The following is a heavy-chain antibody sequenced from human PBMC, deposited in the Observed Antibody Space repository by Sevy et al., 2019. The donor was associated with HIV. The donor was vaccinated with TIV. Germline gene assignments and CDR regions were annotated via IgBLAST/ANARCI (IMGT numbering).Heavy chain of an antibody. CDR1: GYSFTHYW. CDR2: IYPGDPAP. CDR3: ARLNGFEPYSYYALDV. D-gene: IGHD5-12*01. J-gene: IGHJ6*02. V-gene: IGHV5-51*01. Sequence: GGSLRLSCEGSGYSFTHYWIAWVRQIPGKGLEWKGIIYPGDPAPTYSPSFQGRVTISADKSINIAYLQWSRLRASDTAIYYCARLNGFEPYSYYALDVWGQGTTVTVSS.